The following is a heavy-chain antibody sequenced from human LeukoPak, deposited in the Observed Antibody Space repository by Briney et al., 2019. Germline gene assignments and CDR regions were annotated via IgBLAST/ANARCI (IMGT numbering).Heavy chain of an antibody. V-gene: IGHV1-46*01. J-gene: IGHJ5*02. CDR2: INPSGGST. CDR1: GYTFTRYY. Sequence: GASVKVSCKASGYTFTRYYRNWVRQAPGQGLEWMGIINPSGGSTNYAQKFQGRVTMTRDTSTSTIYMEVSSLRSEDTAVYYCATSFRAVNWFDPWGQGTLVTVSS. CDR3: ATSFRAVNWFDP. D-gene: IGHD3-3*02.